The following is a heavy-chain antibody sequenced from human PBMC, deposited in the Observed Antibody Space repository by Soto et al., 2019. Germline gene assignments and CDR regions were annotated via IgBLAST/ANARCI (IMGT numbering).Heavy chain of an antibody. V-gene: IGHV3-30*18. CDR1: GFTFSSYG. CDR2: ISYDGSNK. CDR3: ANYYSGYDYVY. D-gene: IGHD5-12*01. Sequence: GGSLRLSCAASGFTFSSYGMHLVLQAPGKGLEWVAVISYDGSNKYYADSVKGRFTISRDNSKNTLYLQMNSLRAEDTAVYYCANYYSGYDYVYWGQGTLVTVSS. J-gene: IGHJ4*02.